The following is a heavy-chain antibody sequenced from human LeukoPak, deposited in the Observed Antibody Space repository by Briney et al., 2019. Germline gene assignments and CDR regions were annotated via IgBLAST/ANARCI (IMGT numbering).Heavy chain of an antibody. Sequence: ASVKVSCKASGCTFTGYYMHWVRQAPGQGLEWMRWISAYNGNTNYAQKLQGRVTMTTDTSTSTAYMELRSLRSDDTAVYYCARGWLGLHDAFDIWGQGTMVTVSS. V-gene: IGHV1-18*04. J-gene: IGHJ3*02. CDR1: GCTFTGYY. D-gene: IGHD6-19*01. CDR2: ISAYNGNT. CDR3: ARGWLGLHDAFDI.